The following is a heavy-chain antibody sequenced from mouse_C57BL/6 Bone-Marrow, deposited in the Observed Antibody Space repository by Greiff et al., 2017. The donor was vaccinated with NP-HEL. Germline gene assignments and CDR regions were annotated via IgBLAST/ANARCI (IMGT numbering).Heavy chain of an antibody. V-gene: IGHV1-80*01. J-gene: IGHJ3*01. CDR3: AGGAY. CDR2: IYPGDGDT. Sequence: QVHVKQSGAELVKPGASVKISCKASGYEFSNYWMNWVKQRPGKGLEWIGQIYPGDGDTNYNGKFKDKATLTADKSSSTAYMQLSRLTSEDSAVYCCAGGAYGGQGTLVTVSA. CDR1: GYEFSNYW.